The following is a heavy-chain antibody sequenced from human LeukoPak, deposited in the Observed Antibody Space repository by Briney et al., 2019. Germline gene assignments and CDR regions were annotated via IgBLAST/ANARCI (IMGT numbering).Heavy chain of an antibody. CDR2: IYYSGST. Sequence: SETLSLTCTVSGGSISSSSYYWGWIRQPPGKGLEWIGSIYYSGSTYYNPSLKSRVTISVDTSKNQFSLKLSSVTAADTAVYYCARSSSSWYQSGWFDPWGQGTLVTVSS. V-gene: IGHV4-39*07. CDR1: GGSISSSSYY. J-gene: IGHJ5*02. D-gene: IGHD6-13*01. CDR3: ARSSSSWYQSGWFDP.